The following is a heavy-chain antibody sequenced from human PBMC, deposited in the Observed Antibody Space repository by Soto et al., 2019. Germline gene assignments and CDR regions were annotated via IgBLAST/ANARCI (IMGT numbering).Heavy chain of an antibody. J-gene: IGHJ6*02. CDR1: GFTFSDYY. CDR2: ITSSGRTT. D-gene: IGHD6-6*01. V-gene: IGHV3-11*01. CDR3: ARDLGSVLEYSRSPLSYYGMDV. Sequence: QVQLVESGGGLVKPGGSLRLSCAASGFTFSDYYMNWIRQAPGKGLEWVSYITSSGRTTYYADSGKGRFTISRDNAKNSLSLQMNSLRAEDTAVYYCARDLGSVLEYSRSPLSYYGMDVWGQGTTVTVSS.